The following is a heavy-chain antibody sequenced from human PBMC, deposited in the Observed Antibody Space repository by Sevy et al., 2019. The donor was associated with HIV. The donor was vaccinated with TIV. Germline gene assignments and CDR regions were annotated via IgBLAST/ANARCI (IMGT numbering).Heavy chain of an antibody. CDR1: GGTFSSYA. Sequence: ASVKVSCKASGGTFSSYAISWVRQAPGQGLEWMGGIIPIFGTANYAQKFQGRVTITADESTSTAYMELGSLRSEDTAVYYCARGGFVRYCSGGSCYSSWFDPWGQGTLVTVSS. CDR3: ARGGFVRYCSGGSCYSSWFDP. D-gene: IGHD2-15*01. CDR2: IIPIFGTA. V-gene: IGHV1-69*13. J-gene: IGHJ5*02.